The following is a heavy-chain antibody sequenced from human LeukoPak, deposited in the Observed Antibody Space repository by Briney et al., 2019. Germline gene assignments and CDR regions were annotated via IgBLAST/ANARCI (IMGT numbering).Heavy chain of an antibody. V-gene: IGHV3-30*14. J-gene: IGHJ5*01. Sequence: GRSLRLSCSASGFTFSAYTMHWVRQAPGKGLEWVAIISYDGGNKYYADSVKGRFTISKDSSNNVISLQMNNLTTEDTATYYCAREKFDSWGQGTLVTVSP. CDR2: ISYDGGNK. CDR3: AREKFDS. CDR1: GFTFSAYT.